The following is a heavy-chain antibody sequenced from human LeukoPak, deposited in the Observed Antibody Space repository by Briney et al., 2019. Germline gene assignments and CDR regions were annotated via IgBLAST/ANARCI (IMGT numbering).Heavy chain of an antibody. CDR3: ARDYSLAFDY. Sequence: GGSLRLSCAASGFTFSSHAMNWVRQAPGKGLEWVALISYDGSNKYYADSVKGRLTISRDNSKNTLYLQMNSLRADDTAVYHCARDYSLAFDYWGQGTLVTVSS. CDR1: GFTFSSHA. CDR2: ISYDGSNK. J-gene: IGHJ4*02. V-gene: IGHV3-30-3*01. D-gene: IGHD2-15*01.